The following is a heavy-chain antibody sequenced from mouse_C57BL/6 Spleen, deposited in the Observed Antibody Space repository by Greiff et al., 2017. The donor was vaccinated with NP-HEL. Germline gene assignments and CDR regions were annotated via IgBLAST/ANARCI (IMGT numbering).Heavy chain of an antibody. CDR2: IYPGDGDT. J-gene: IGHJ2*01. Sequence: QVQLQQSGPELVKPGASVKISCKASGYAFSSSWMNWVKQRPGKGLEWIGRIYPGDGDTNYNGKFKGKATLTADKSSSTAYMQLSSLTSEDSAVYFCARRSSYGSSYYFDYWGQGTTLTVSS. CDR3: ARRSSYGSSYYFDY. V-gene: IGHV1-82*01. D-gene: IGHD1-1*01. CDR1: GYAFSSSW.